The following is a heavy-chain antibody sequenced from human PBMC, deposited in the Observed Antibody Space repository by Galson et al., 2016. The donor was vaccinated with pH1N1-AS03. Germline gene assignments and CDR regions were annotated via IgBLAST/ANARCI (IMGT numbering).Heavy chain of an antibody. CDR3: AKLRRGPWYLDL. CDR2: FYYIANT. Sequence: SETLSLTCTVSGGSIGVSYWSWIRQSPGRGVEWIGYFYYIANTKYNPSLKSRVTISVDTSKNQFSLNLTSVTAAGTAVYYCAKLRRGPWYLDLWGRGTMVTVSS. CDR1: GGSIGVSY. D-gene: IGHD4-17*01. V-gene: IGHV4-59*12. J-gene: IGHJ2*01.